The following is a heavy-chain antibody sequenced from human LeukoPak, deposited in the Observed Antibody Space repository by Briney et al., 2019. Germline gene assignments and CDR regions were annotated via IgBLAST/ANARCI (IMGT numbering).Heavy chain of an antibody. J-gene: IGHJ4*02. V-gene: IGHV3-48*01. CDR3: ARTGYSYAKDH. CDR1: GFTLSSYT. Sequence: PGGSLRLSCAASGFTLSSYTMNWVRQAPGKGLEWVSYISSSSSTIYYADSVRGRFTISRDNAKNSLYLQMNSLRAEDTAVYYCARTGYSYAKDHWGQGTLVTVSS. D-gene: IGHD5-18*01. CDR2: ISSSSSTI.